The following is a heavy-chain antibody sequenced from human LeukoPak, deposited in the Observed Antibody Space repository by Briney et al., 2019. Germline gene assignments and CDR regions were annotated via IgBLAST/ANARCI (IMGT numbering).Heavy chain of an antibody. V-gene: IGHV4-59*01. J-gene: IGHJ6*03. CDR3: ARGMVNTYYYYYYMDV. D-gene: IGHD2-8*01. Sequence: SETLSLTCTVSGDCMSNYYWSWIRQPPGKGLEWIGYIYYSGITNYNPSLKSRVTISVDTSRNQFSLKLTSVTGADTALYHCARGMVNTYYYYYYMDVWGKGTSVTVSS. CDR1: GDCMSNYY. CDR2: IYYSGIT.